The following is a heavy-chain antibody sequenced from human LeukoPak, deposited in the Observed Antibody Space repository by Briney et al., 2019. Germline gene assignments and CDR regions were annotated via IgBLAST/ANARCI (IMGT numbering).Heavy chain of an antibody. CDR1: GFTFSSYW. CDR3: ARDPYGSGSF. Sequence: GGSLRLSCTASGFTFSSYWTHWVRQAPGKGLVWVSRINGDGSSTSYADSVKGRFTISRDNAKNTLYLQMNSLRAEDTAVYYCARDPYGSGSFWGQGTLVTVSS. D-gene: IGHD3-10*01. CDR2: INGDGSST. V-gene: IGHV3-74*01. J-gene: IGHJ4*02.